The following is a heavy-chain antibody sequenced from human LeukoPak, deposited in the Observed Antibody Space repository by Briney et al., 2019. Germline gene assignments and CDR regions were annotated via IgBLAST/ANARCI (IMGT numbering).Heavy chain of an antibody. CDR2: INPNSGGT. CDR1: GYTFTGYY. J-gene: IGHJ3*02. D-gene: IGHD2-2*01. Sequence: ASVKVSXKASGYTFTGYYMHWVRQAPGQGLEWMGRINPNSGGTNYAQKFQGRVTMTRDTSISTAYMELSRLRSDDTAVYYCASAPMPYDAFDIWGQGTMVTVSS. V-gene: IGHV1-2*06. CDR3: ASAPMPYDAFDI.